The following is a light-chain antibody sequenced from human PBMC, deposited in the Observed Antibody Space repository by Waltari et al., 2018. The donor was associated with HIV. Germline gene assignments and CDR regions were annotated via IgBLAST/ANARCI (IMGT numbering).Light chain of an antibody. CDR1: SSNFGSNF. Sequence: QSVLTQPPSASGTPGQRVTISCSGSSSNFGSNFVYWYQQLPGTAPKLLIYRNNQRPSGVPDRFSGSKSGTSASLAISGLRSEDEADYYCAAWDDSLSGHWVFGGGTKVTVL. V-gene: IGLV1-47*01. CDR2: RNN. J-gene: IGLJ3*02. CDR3: AAWDDSLSGHWV.